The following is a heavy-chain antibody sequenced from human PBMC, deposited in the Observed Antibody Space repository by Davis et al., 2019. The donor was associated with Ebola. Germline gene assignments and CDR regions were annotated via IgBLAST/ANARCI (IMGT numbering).Heavy chain of an antibody. V-gene: IGHV3-48*02. J-gene: IGHJ4*02. CDR2: MKDSPTTI. CDR1: GFTFSSYS. CDR3: ARDGFYDFDY. Sequence: GESLKISCAASGFTFSSYSMNWVRQAPEKGLEWISYMKDSPTTIYYADSVKGRFTISRDNAKNSLYLQMNSLRDEDTAVYYCARDGFYDFDYWGQGTLVTVSS. D-gene: IGHD3-3*01.